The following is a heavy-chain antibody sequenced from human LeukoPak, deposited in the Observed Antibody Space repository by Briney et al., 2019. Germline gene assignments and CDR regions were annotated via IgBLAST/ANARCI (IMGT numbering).Heavy chain of an antibody. CDR2: ISSDGGTK. V-gene: IGHV3-30*18. D-gene: IGHD3-10*01. CDR1: KFTFSNYG. Sequence: GGSLRLSCTASKFTFSNYGMHWVRQAPGKGLEWVAVISSDGGTKYYADSVKGRFTPSRDNSRNTLDLQMNSLGPEDTAVYYCAKEYDSGGYGAYFDYWGQGTLVTVSS. CDR3: AKEYDSGGYGAYFDY. J-gene: IGHJ4*02.